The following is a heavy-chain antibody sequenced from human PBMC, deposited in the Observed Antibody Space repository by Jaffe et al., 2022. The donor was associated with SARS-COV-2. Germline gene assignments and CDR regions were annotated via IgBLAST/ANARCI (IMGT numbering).Heavy chain of an antibody. J-gene: IGHJ4*02. V-gene: IGHV4-61*02. CDR3: ARGSHYRDGYMFD. Sequence: QVQLQESGPGLVKPSQTLSLTCTVSGGSISSGTYYWSWIRQPAGKGLEWIGRVYSSGTTNYNPSLKSRVTISLDTSKNQFSLKVSSVTATDTAVYYCARGSHYRDGYMFDWGQGTLVTVSS. CDR2: VYSSGTT. CDR1: GGSISSGTYY. D-gene: IGHD3-10*02.